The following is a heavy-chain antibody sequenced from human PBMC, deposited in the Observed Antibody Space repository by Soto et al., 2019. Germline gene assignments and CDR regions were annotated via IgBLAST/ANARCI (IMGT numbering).Heavy chain of an antibody. CDR1: GGTFSSYA. J-gene: IGHJ5*01. CDR3: ASGTYSSGWFGY. V-gene: IGHV1-69*13. CDR2: IIPIFGTA. D-gene: IGHD6-19*01. Sequence: SVKVSCKASGGTFSSYAISWVRQAHGQGLEWMGGIIPIFGTANYAQKFQGRVTITADESTSTAYMELSSLRSEDTAVYYCASGTYSSGWFGYWGQGTLVTVSS.